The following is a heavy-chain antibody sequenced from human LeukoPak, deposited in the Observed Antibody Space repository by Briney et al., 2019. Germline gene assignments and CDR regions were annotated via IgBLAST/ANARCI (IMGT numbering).Heavy chain of an antibody. D-gene: IGHD3-10*01. CDR3: AGGAVYGSGSYYNGFDP. CDR2: MNPNSGNT. V-gene: IGHV1-8*01. Sequence: GASAKVSCKASGYTFTSYDINWVRQATGQGLEWMGWMNPNSGNTGYAQKFQGRVTMTRDTSISTAYMELSSLRSEDTAVYYCAGGAVYGSGSYYNGFDPWGQGTLVTVSS. J-gene: IGHJ5*02. CDR1: GYTFTSYD.